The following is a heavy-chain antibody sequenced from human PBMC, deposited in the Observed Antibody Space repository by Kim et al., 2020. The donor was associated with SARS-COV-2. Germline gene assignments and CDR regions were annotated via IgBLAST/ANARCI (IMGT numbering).Heavy chain of an antibody. J-gene: IGHJ5*02. D-gene: IGHD3-3*01. V-gene: IGHV3-33*01. CDR2: IWYDGSNK. Sequence: GGSLRLSCAASGFTFSSYGMHWVRQAPGKGLEWVAVIWYDGSNKYYADSVKGRFTISRDNSKNTLYLQMNSLRAEDTAVYYCARDREMPYHDFWSGYQGWFDPWGQGTLVTVSS. CDR1: GFTFSSYG. CDR3: ARDREMPYHDFWSGYQGWFDP.